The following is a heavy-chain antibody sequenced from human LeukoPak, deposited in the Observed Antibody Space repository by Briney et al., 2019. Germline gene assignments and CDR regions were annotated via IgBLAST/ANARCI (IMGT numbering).Heavy chain of an antibody. J-gene: IGHJ5*02. V-gene: IGHV3-33*06. CDR1: GFTFSSYG. Sequence: PGRSLRLSCAASGFTFSSYGMHWVRQAPGKGLEGVAVLWYDGSNKYYADSVKGRFTISRDNSKNTLYLQMNSLRAEDMAVYYCAKDSTYYYDSSGYYHNWFDPWGQGTLVTVAS. CDR3: AKDSTYYYDSSGYYHNWFDP. CDR2: LWYDGSNK. D-gene: IGHD3-22*01.